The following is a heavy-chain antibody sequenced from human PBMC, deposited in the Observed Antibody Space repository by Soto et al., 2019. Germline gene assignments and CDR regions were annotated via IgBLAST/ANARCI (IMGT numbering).Heavy chain of an antibody. CDR2: INPNSGGT. Sequence: ASVKVSCKASGYTFTGYYMHWVRQAPGQGLEWMGWINPNSGGTNYAQKFQGRVTMTRDTSISTAYMELSRLRSDDTAVYYCARDTYGFWSGYPTYYYYGMDVWGQGTTVTVSS. D-gene: IGHD3-3*01. CDR3: ARDTYGFWSGYPTYYYYGMDV. V-gene: IGHV1-2*02. J-gene: IGHJ6*02. CDR1: GYTFTGYY.